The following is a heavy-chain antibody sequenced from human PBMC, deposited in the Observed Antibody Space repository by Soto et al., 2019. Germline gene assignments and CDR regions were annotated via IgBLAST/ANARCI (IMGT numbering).Heavy chain of an antibody. CDR3: ARVDCSSTSCPFDS. CDR1: GGSMSIYY. V-gene: IGHV4-59*01. CDR2: IFHTGNT. D-gene: IGHD2-2*01. Sequence: QVQLQESGPGLVKPSETLSLTCTVSGGSMSIYYWSWIRQSPGKGLEWIGFIFHTGNTNYNPSLKSRLTXXVXTXXNQFSLRLSSVTAADTAVYYCARVDCSSTSCPFDSWGQGSLVTVSS. J-gene: IGHJ4*02.